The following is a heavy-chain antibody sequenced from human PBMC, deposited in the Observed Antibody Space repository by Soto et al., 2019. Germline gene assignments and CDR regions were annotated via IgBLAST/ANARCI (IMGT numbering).Heavy chain of an antibody. Sequence: GASVKVSCKASGGTFSSYAISWVRQAPGQGLEWMGGIIPIFGTANYAQKFQGRVTITADESTSTAYMELSSLRSEDTAVYYCARNSDILTWFDPWGQGTLVTVSS. CDR3: ARNSDILTWFDP. J-gene: IGHJ5*02. V-gene: IGHV1-69*13. D-gene: IGHD3-9*01. CDR2: IIPIFGTA. CDR1: GGTFSSYA.